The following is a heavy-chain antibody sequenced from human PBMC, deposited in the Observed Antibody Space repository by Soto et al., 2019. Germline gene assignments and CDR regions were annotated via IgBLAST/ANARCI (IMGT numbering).Heavy chain of an antibody. CDR3: ARSVHRDGYNLGS. CDR1: GGTFSSYA. J-gene: IGHJ5*02. D-gene: IGHD5-12*01. CDR2: IIPIFGTA. V-gene: IGHV1-69*05. Sequence: QVQLVQSGAEVKKPGSSVKVSCKASGGTFSSYAISWVRQAPGQGLEWMGGIIPIFGTANHAQKFQGRVTXTXDXXTSTADMELSSLRSEDTAVYYCARSVHRDGYNLGSWGQGTLVTVSS.